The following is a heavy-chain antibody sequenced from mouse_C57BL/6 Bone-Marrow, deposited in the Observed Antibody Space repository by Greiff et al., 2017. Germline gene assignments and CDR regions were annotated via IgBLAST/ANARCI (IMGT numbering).Heavy chain of an antibody. CDR1: GYTFTNYW. V-gene: IGHV1-63*01. CDR3: ARGAMVTTAYYFDY. D-gene: IGHD2-2*01. J-gene: IGHJ2*01. CDR2: IYPGGGYT. Sequence: VQLQQSGAELVRPGTSVKMSCKASGYTFTNYWIGWAKQRPGHGLEWIGDIYPGGGYTNYNEKFNGKATLTADKASSTAYLQFSSLTSEASAIYYCARGAMVTTAYYFDYWGQGTTLTVSS.